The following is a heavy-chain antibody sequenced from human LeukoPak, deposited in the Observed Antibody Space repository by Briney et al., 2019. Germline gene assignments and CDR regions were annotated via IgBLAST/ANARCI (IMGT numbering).Heavy chain of an antibody. J-gene: IGHJ4*02. CDR2: IRYDGNNK. CDR1: GFTFSSYA. CDR3: AKDPTNYYYDSSGYFDY. Sequence: PGGSLRLSCAASGFTFSSYAMHWVRQAPGKGLEWVAFIRYDGNNKYYADSVKGRFTISRDNSKNTLYVQMNSLRAEDTAVYYCAKDPTNYYYDSSGYFDYWGQGTLVTVSS. V-gene: IGHV3-30*02. D-gene: IGHD3-22*01.